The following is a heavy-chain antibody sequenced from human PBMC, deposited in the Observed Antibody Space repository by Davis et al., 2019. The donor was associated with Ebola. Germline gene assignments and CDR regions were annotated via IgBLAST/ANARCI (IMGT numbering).Heavy chain of an antibody. CDR1: GYTFTNYD. CDR2: INPYTGKT. J-gene: IGHJ6*02. V-gene: IGHV1-18*01. D-gene: IGHD3-10*01. CDR3: ARGVQGDIRRGMDV. Sequence: ASVKVSCKASGYTFTNYDVHWVRQAPGQGLEWVGWINPYTGKTNHPQKFQGRVTMTTDTSTSTAYMALRSLKSDDTAVYYCARGVQGDIRRGMDVWGQGTTVTVSS.